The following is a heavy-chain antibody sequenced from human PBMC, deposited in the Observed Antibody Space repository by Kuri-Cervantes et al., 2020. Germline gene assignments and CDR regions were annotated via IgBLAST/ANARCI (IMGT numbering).Heavy chain of an antibody. CDR3: ARGVVVPAAMSVLGYSGYDRGWFDP. CDR1: GGSISSSSYY. CDR2: IYYRGTT. J-gene: IGHJ5*02. Sequence: GSLRLSCTVSGGSISSSSYYWGWDRQPPGKGLEWIGSIYYRGTTYYNPSLKGRVTISVDTSKNQFSLKLSSVTAADTAVYYCARGVVVPAAMSVLGYSGYDRGWFDPWGQGTLVTVSS. D-gene: IGHD2-2*01. V-gene: IGHV4-39*01.